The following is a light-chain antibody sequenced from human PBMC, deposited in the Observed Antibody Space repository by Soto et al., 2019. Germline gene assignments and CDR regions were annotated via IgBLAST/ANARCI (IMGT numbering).Light chain of an antibody. CDR2: DVS. CDR3: SSYTSSSTPV. J-gene: IGLJ2*01. Sequence: SVLTQPSSLSGSPGQSITLSFPGTSSDVGGYNYVSWYQQHPGKAPKLMIYDVSNRPSGVSNRFSGSKSGNTASLTISGLQAEDEADYYCSSYTSSSTPVFGGGTQLTVL. V-gene: IGLV2-14*01. CDR1: SSDVGGYNY.